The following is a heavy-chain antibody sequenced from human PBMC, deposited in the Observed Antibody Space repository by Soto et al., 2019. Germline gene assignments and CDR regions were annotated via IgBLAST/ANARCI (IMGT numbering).Heavy chain of an antibody. Sequence: QVQLVESGGGVVQSGRSLRLSCAMPGFDFTTYGMHWVRQAPGKGLEWVAVIWYDGSNEDYADSVKGRFTISRDNLKKSVFLQMNSLRGEDTAVYYCARQFLGLGHEYGMDVWGQGTTVIVSS. V-gene: IGHV3-33*01. CDR3: ARQFLGLGHEYGMDV. CDR2: IWYDGSNE. CDR1: GFDFTTYG. D-gene: IGHD3-10*01. J-gene: IGHJ6*02.